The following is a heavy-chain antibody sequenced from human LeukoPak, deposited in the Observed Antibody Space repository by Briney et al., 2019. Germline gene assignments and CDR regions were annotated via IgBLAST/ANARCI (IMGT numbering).Heavy chain of an antibody. V-gene: IGHV1-2*02. J-gene: IGHJ4*02. CDR1: GYTLSDYY. D-gene: IGHD6-13*01. CDR2: IRGDTGET. Sequence: ASVKVSRKTSGYTLSDYYMHWVRQAPGQGLEWMGWIRGDTGETDSPQQFQGRVTMTRDTSSNTAYMELSRLTFDDTARYFCARVRGNSCDYWGQGTLVTVSS. CDR3: ARVRGNSCDY.